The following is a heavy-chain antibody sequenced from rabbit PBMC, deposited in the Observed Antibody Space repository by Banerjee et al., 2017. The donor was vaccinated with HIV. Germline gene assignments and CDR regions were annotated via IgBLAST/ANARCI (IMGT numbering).Heavy chain of an antibody. CDR1: GFDFSSYY. CDR3: ARDLAGVIGWNFGL. J-gene: IGHJ4*01. V-gene: IGHV1S7*01. D-gene: IGHD4-1*01. Sequence: QLEESGGGLVKPEGSLTLTCKASGFDFSSYYMSWVRQAPGKGLEWIGGIYAGKGATDYASWVNGRFTISSDNAQNTVDLQMNSLTAADTATYFCARDLAGVIGWNFGLWGPGTLVTVS. CDR2: IYAGKGAT.